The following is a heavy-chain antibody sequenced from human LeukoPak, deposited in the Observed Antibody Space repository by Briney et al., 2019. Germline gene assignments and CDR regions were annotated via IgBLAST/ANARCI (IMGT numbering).Heavy chain of an antibody. CDR2: IIPMLGTV. J-gene: IGHJ6*02. V-gene: IGHV1-69*04. CDR1: GGTFSSYA. CDR3: AGDQKVGATPYFGMDV. D-gene: IGHD1-26*01. Sequence: SVKVSCKASGGTFSSYAINWVRQAPGQGLEWMGRIIPMLGTVNYAQKFQGRVTIIADKFTSTAYMELSSLRSEDTAMYYCAGDQKVGATPYFGMDVWGQGTTVTVSS.